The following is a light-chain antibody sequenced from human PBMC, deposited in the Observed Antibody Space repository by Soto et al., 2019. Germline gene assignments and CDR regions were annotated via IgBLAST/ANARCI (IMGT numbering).Light chain of an antibody. V-gene: IGKV1-39*01. J-gene: IGKJ1*01. CDR2: AAS. CDR1: QSSSTY. CDR3: QQTYNTPRT. Sequence: DIQMTKSPSSPSASVGDRDTITCRASQSSSTYLNWYHQKPGRAPKLLIYAASSLQSGVPSRFSGSGSGTDFTLTITSLQPEDFATYYCQQTYNTPRTFGQGTKV.